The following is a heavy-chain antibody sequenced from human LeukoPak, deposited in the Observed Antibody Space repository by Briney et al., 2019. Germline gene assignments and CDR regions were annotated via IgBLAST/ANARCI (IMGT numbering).Heavy chain of an antibody. CDR2: TNSGGTST. Sequence: GGSLRLSCATSGFPFSDFSMSWVRQAPGKGLELISTTNSGGTSTYYAESVKGRFTISRDNSKNTLYLQMSSLRVEDTAVYYCAKQSYARSLGEGGPGTLVSVSS. CDR3: AKQSYARSLGE. V-gene: IGHV3-23*01. CDR1: GFPFSDFS. D-gene: IGHD2-8*01. J-gene: IGHJ4*02.